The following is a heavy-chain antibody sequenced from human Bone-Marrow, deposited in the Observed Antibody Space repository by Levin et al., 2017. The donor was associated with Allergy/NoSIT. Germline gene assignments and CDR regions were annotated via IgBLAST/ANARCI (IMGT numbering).Heavy chain of an antibody. V-gene: IGHV1-58*02. D-gene: IGHD3-22*01. CDR1: GFTFTRSV. CDR2: IVVGNTDT. CDR3: AAELKSSGGCCSFDI. Sequence: AASVKVSCKTSGFTFTRSVIHWVRQARGQPLEWIGWIVVGNTDTSYAQKLQERVTLTTDMSTGTAYMQLGSLKSDDTAMYYCAAELKSSGGCCSFDIWGQGTMVTVSA. J-gene: IGHJ3*02.